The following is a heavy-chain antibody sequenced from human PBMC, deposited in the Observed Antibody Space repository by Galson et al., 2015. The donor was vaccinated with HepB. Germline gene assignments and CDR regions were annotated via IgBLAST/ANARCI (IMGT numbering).Heavy chain of an antibody. V-gene: IGHV3-30*03. CDR2: ISYDGSNK. CDR3: ARALSAMGFDP. CDR1: GFTFSSYG. D-gene: IGHD5-18*01. J-gene: IGHJ5*02. Sequence: SLRLSCAASGFTFSSYGMHWVRQAPGKGLEWVAVISYDGSNKYYADSVKGRFTISRDNSKNTLYLQMNSLRAEDTAAYYCARALSAMGFDPWGQGTLVTVSS.